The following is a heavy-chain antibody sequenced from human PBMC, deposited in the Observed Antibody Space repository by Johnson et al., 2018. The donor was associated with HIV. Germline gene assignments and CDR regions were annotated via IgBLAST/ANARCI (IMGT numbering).Heavy chain of an antibody. CDR3: ARGLIIQLWLQAAFDI. J-gene: IGHJ3*02. D-gene: IGHD5-18*01. CDR1: GFTFSDYY. V-gene: IGHV3-11*01. CDR2: ISSSGSTI. Sequence: QVQLVESGGGLVQPGGSLRLSCAASGFTFSDYYMSWIRQAPGKGLEWVSYISSSGSTIYYADSVKGRFTISRDNSKNTLYLQMNSLRAEDTAVYYCARGLIIQLWLQAAFDIWGQGTMVTVSS.